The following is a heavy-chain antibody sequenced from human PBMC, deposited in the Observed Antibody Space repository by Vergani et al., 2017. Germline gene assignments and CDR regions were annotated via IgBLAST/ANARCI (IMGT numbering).Heavy chain of an antibody. CDR3: ARDPEWLRLGGVYSFDY. CDR2: ISYDGSNK. D-gene: IGHD5-12*01. V-gene: IGHV3-30-3*01. Sequence: QVQLVESGGGVVQPGRSLRLSCAASGFTFSSYAMHWVRQAPGKGLEWVAVISYDGSNKYYADSVKGRFTISRDNSKNTLYLQMNSLRAEDTAVYYCARDPEWLRLGGVYSFDYWGQGTLVTVSS. CDR1: GFTFSSYA. J-gene: IGHJ4*02.